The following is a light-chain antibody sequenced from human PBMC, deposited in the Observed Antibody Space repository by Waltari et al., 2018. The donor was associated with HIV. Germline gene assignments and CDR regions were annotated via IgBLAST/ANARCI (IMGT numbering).Light chain of an antibody. J-gene: IGLJ2*01. CDR3: AAWDDSLSGHVV. Sequence: QSVLTQPPSASGTPGQRVTISCSGSSSHLGSNYVYWYQQLPGTAPKLLIYRSNQRPSGVPGRFSGSKSGTSASLAISGLRSEDEADYYCAAWDDSLSGHVVFGGGTKLTVL. CDR1: SSHLGSNY. CDR2: RSN. V-gene: IGLV1-47*01.